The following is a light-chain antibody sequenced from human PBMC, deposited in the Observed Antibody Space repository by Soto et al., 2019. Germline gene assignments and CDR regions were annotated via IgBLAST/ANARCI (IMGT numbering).Light chain of an antibody. CDR1: QSIRSN. V-gene: IGKV1-39*01. CDR2: AAS. J-gene: IGKJ1*01. CDR3: QQSHSIPWT. Sequence: DIQMTQSTSSLSASLGDRVAITCRASQSIRSNLNWYQQKPGKAPKLLIYAASNLQSGVPSTFSGSVSGTDFTLTSSSRPREFFATYYCQQSHSIPWTFGQGTKVDIK.